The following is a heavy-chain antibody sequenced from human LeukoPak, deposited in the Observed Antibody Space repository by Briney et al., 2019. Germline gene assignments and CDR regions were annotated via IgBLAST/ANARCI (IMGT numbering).Heavy chain of an antibody. Sequence: SSETLSLTCTVSGGSVSSRGYYRGWVRQPPGKGLEWIGSIYYSGSTYYNPSLKSRVTISVDTSKNQFSLKLSSVTAADTAVYYCARHTGGAVAGTGLNYWGQGTLVTVSS. CDR1: GGSVSSRGYY. D-gene: IGHD6-19*01. V-gene: IGHV4-39*01. J-gene: IGHJ4*02. CDR2: IYYSGST. CDR3: ARHTGGAVAGTGLNY.